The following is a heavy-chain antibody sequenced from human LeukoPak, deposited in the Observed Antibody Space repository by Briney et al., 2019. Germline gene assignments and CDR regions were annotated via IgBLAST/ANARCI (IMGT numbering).Heavy chain of an antibody. J-gene: IGHJ5*02. CDR3: AKGGYTTWFDP. D-gene: IGHD2-15*01. CDR2: IRSNGGDT. Sequence: GGSLGLSCAASGFTFREYSMSWVRQAPGKGLEWVSNIRSNGGDTYYTDSVKGRFTISRDNSKNTLYLEMNSLRAGDTAVYYCAKGGYTTWFDPWGQGTLVTVSS. CDR1: GFTFREYS. V-gene: IGHV3-23*01.